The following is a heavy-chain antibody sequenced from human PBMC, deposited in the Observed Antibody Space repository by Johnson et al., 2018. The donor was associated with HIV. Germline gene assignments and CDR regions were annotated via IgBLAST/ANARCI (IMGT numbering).Heavy chain of an antibody. J-gene: IGHJ3*02. D-gene: IGHD6-13*01. Sequence: VQLVESGGRVVRPGGSLRLSCVASGFTFDDYGMSWVRQAPGKGLEWVSGIHWNGGSTGYADSVKGRFTISRDNAKNSLYLQMNSLRAEDTALYYCAKDMTPSQLAAFDIWGQGTMVTVSS. CDR2: IHWNGGST. V-gene: IGHV3-20*04. CDR1: GFTFDDYG. CDR3: AKDMTPSQLAAFDI.